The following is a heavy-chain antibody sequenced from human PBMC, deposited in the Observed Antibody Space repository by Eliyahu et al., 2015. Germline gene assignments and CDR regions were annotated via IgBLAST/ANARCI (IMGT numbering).Heavy chain of an antibody. Sequence: QVQLVESGGGVVQPGRSLRLSCAASGFTFGXXGMHWVHQAPGKGLEWVAVISYDGSNKYYADSVKGRFTISRDNSKNTLYLQMNSLRAEDTAVYYCAKLLGYCSGGSCQGVDYWGQGTLVTVSS. D-gene: IGHD2-15*01. CDR2: ISYDGSNK. V-gene: IGHV3-30*18. J-gene: IGHJ4*02. CDR1: GFTFGXXG. CDR3: AKLLGYCSGGSCQGVDY.